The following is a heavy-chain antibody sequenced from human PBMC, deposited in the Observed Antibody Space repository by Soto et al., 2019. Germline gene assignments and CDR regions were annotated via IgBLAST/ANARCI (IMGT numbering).Heavy chain of an antibody. D-gene: IGHD3-22*01. V-gene: IGHV4-39*01. CDR2: IYYSGST. CDR3: MLGSGWKDFDY. CDR1: GGSISGSSYY. J-gene: IGHJ4*02. Sequence: PSENLSLTCTVSGGSISGSSYYWGWIRQPPGKGLEWIGNIYYSGSTYYNPSLKSRVTISVDTSKNQFSLKLSSVTAADTAVYYCMLGSGWKDFDYWGQGTLVTVSS.